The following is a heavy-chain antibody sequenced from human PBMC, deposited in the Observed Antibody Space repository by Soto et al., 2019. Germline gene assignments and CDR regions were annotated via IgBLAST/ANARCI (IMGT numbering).Heavy chain of an antibody. D-gene: IGHD2-8*01. Sequence: SVKVSCKASGFTFTSSAVQWVRQALGQRLEWRGWIGVGSGNRHYAQKFQERVTITRDMSTNTAYMELSSLRSEDTAVYYCAALGVNFDHWGQGTLVTVSS. V-gene: IGHV1-58*01. CDR1: GFTFTSSA. CDR2: IGVGSGNR. CDR3: AALGVNFDH. J-gene: IGHJ4*02.